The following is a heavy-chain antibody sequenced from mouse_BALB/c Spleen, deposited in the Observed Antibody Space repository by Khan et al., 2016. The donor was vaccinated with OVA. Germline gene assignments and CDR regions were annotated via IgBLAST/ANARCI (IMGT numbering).Heavy chain of an antibody. V-gene: IGHV2-2*02. J-gene: IGHJ4*01. CDR1: GFSLTSYG. CDR2: IWSGGST. CDR3: ARIFRGTTDYAMDY. D-gene: IGHD2-14*01. Sequence: VQLKQSGPGLVQPSQSLSITCTVSGFSLTSYGVHWVRQSPGKGLEWLGVIWSGGSTDYNAAFISRLSISKDNSKSQVFFKMNSLQANDTAIYYCARIFRGTTDYAMDYWGQGNSVTGSS.